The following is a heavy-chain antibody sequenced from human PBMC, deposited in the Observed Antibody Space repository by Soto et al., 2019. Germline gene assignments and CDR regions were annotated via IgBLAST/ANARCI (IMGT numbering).Heavy chain of an antibody. CDR1: GFTFDYYG. J-gene: IGHJ6*02. CDR2: ISWDGGST. CDR3: AKDMLIAATLYYYGMDV. Sequence: PGGSLRLSCAASGFTFDYYGMHWVRQTPGKGLEWVSLISWDGGSTYYADSVKGRFTISRDNSKNSLYLQMNSLRAEDTALYYCAKDMLIAATLYYYGMDVWGQGTTVTVSS. D-gene: IGHD6-25*01. V-gene: IGHV3-43D*04.